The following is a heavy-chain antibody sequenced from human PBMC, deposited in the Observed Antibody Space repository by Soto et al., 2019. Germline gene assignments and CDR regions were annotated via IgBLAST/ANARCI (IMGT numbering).Heavy chain of an antibody. CDR3: ARGPFTIFGVVIITPYYYYGMDV. CDR2: INPNSGGT. D-gene: IGHD3-3*01. CDR1: GYTFTGYY. Sequence: ASVKVSCKASGYTFTGYYMHWVRQAPGQGLEWMGWINPNSGGTNYAQKLQGRVTMTRDTSISTAYMELSRLRSDDTAVYYCARGPFTIFGVVIITPYYYYGMDVWGQGTTVTVSS. V-gene: IGHV1-2*02. J-gene: IGHJ6*02.